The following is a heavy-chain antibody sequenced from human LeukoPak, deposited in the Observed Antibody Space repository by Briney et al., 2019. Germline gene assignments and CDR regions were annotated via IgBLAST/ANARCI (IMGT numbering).Heavy chain of an antibody. D-gene: IGHD3-9*01. J-gene: IGHJ4*02. CDR2: IYTSGST. V-gene: IGHV4-61*02. CDR1: GGSISSSYY. Sequence: TSETLSLTCAVSGGSISSSYYWSWIRQPAGKGLEWIGRIYTSGSTNYNPSLKSRVTISVDTSKNRFSLKLTSVTAADTAVFYCARLPQRSDVLTSYANSFDYWGQGTLVTVSS. CDR3: ARLPQRSDVLTSYANSFDY.